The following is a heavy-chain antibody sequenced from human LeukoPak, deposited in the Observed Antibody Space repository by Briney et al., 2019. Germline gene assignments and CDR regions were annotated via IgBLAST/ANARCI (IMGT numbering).Heavy chain of an antibody. CDR2: IKQDGSEK. CDR1: GFTFSSYW. V-gene: IGHV3-7*01. Sequence: PGGSLRLSCAASGFTFSSYWMSWVRQAPGKGLEWVANIKQDGSEKYYVGSVKGRFTISRGNAKNSLYLQMNSLRAEDTAVYYCARDLSIVTYYDFWSGYAGFDYWGQGTLVTVSS. CDR3: ARDLSIVTYYDFWSGYAGFDY. J-gene: IGHJ4*02. D-gene: IGHD3-3*01.